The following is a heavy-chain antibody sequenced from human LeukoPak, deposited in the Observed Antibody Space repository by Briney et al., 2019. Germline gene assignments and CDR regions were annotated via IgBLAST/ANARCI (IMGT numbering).Heavy chain of an antibody. Sequence: GGSLRLSCAASGFTFSSDAMSWVRQAPGKGLEWVSAISGSGGSTYYADSVKGRFTISRDNSKNTLYLKMNSLRAEDTAVYYCAKDAGVVVVPAALKGDYFDYWGQGTLVTVSS. CDR3: AKDAGVVVVPAALKGDYFDY. CDR2: ISGSGGST. CDR1: GFTFSSDA. D-gene: IGHD2-2*01. J-gene: IGHJ4*02. V-gene: IGHV3-23*01.